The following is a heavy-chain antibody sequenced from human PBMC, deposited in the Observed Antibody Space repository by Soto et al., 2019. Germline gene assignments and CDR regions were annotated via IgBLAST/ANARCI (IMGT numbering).Heavy chain of an antibody. Sequence: SETLSLTCPVSGGSISSSSYFWGWIRQPPGKGLEWIGSIYYSGSTNYNPSLKSRVTISIDRSKNQFSLKLSSVTAADTAVYYCARHTPAISISDHWGQGTLVTVSS. CDR3: ARHTPAISISDH. CDR1: GGSISSSSYF. V-gene: IGHV4-39*01. CDR2: IYYSGST. D-gene: IGHD2-15*01. J-gene: IGHJ4*02.